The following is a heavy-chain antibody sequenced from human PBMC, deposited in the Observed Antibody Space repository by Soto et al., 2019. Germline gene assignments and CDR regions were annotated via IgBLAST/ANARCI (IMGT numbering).Heavy chain of an antibody. CDR1: GYSFTDYK. D-gene: IGHD6-19*01. CDR3: ARAVAVPADFDY. Sequence: ASVKVSCKTSGYSFTDYKLHWVRQAPGQRLEWMGWINAGNGNTKYSQKFQGRVTITRDTSASTAYMELSSLRSEDTAVYYCARAVAVPADFDYWGQGTLVTVSS. J-gene: IGHJ4*02. CDR2: INAGNGNT. V-gene: IGHV1-3*01.